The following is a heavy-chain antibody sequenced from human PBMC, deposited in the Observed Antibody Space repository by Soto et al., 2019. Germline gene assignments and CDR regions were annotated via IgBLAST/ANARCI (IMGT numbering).Heavy chain of an antibody. Sequence: GASVKVSCKAIGYSFTSHYMHWVRQAPGQGLEWMGTIFPGGVNTGYAQKFQGRVTMTRSTSISTAYMELSSLTSEDTAVYYCTGGPPNWGFDSWGQGTPVTVSS. CDR3: TGGPPNWGFDS. J-gene: IGHJ5*01. D-gene: IGHD7-27*01. V-gene: IGHV1-46*01. CDR2: IFPGGVNT. CDR1: GYSFTSHY.